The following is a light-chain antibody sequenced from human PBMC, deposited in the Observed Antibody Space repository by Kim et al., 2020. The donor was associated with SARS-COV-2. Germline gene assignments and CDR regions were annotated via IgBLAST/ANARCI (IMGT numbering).Light chain of an antibody. J-gene: IGLJ1*01. CDR1: GGDFGTYNR. CDR3: SSYRGSLIYV. V-gene: IGLV2-18*02. CDR2: EVT. Sequence: QSALTQPPSVSGSPGQSVTISCTESGGDFGTYNRVSWYQQPPGTAPKLLIYEVTKRPSGVPDRFSGSRSGNTASLTISGLRPEDEADYFCSSYRGSLIYVFGTGTKVTVL.